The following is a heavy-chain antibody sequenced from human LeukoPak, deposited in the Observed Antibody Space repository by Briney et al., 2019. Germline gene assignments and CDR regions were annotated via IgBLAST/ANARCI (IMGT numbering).Heavy chain of an antibody. CDR3: AKEARYSSGWLIHYYYGMDV. V-gene: IGHV3-30*18. CDR1: GFTFSSYG. J-gene: IGHJ6*02. Sequence: GGSLRLSCAASGFTFSSYGMHWVRQAPGKGLEWVAVISYDGSNKYYADSVKGRFTISRDNSKNTLYLQMNSLRAEDTAVYYCAKEARYSSGWLIHYYYGMDVWGQGTTVTVSS. CDR2: ISYDGSNK. D-gene: IGHD6-19*01.